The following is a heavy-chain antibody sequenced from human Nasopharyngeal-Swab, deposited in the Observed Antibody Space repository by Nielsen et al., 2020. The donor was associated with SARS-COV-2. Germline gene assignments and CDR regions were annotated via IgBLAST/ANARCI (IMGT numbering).Heavy chain of an antibody. CDR1: GYRFTDYY. CDR3: ARDLGITIIGIPQGYDY. CDR2: MNPDTGGT. Sequence: ASVKVSCKASGYRFTDYYIHWVRQAPGQGPEWMGWMNPDTGGTNVAQKFQGRVTMTRDTSISTAYMEVRRPRSDDTAMYYCARDLGITIIGIPQGYDYWGQGTLVTVSS. D-gene: IGHD3-3*01. V-gene: IGHV1-2*02. J-gene: IGHJ4*02.